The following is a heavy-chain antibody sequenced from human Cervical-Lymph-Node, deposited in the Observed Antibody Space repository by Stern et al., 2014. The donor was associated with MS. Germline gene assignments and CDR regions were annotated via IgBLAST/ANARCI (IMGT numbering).Heavy chain of an antibody. CDR1: GYTFTGYY. CDR3: ARAHYYYDRGGYYWYFDY. V-gene: IGHV1-2*06. Sequence: QVQLGQSGAEVKKPGASVKVSCKASGYTFTGYYMHWVRQAPGQGLEWMGRINPNSGGTNYAQQFQGRVTMTRDTSISTAYMELSRLRSDDTAVYYCARAHYYYDRGGYYWYFDYWGQGTLVTVSS. D-gene: IGHD3-22*01. J-gene: IGHJ4*02. CDR2: INPNSGGT.